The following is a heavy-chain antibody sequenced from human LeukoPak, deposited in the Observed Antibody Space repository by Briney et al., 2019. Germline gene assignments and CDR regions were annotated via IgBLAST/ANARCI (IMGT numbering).Heavy chain of an antibody. V-gene: IGHV1-69*13. J-gene: IGHJ5*02. Sequence: GASVKVSCKASGGTFSSYAISWVPQAPGQGLEWMGGIIPIFGTANYAQKFQGRVTITSDESTSTAYMELSSLRSEDTAVYYCARASITIFGDENWFDPWGQGTLVTVSS. CDR2: IIPIFGTA. D-gene: IGHD3-3*01. CDR3: ARASITIFGDENWFDP. CDR1: GGTFSSYA.